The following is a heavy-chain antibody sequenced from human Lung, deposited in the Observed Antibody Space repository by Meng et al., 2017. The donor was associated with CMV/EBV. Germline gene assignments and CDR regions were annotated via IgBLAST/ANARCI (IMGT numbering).Heavy chain of an antibody. V-gene: IGHV4-4*02. J-gene: IGHJ4*02. CDR1: GDSISNSKW. CDR3: ARKASWLLSLDY. CDR2: IYHSGTT. Sequence: SETLSLTCAVSGDSISNSKWWTWVRQPPGKGLEWIGEIYHSGTTNYNPSLKSRVTISVNKSKKQFSLMLTSVTVADTAVYYCARKASWLLSLDYWGQGTLVTVSS. D-gene: IGHD3-9*01.